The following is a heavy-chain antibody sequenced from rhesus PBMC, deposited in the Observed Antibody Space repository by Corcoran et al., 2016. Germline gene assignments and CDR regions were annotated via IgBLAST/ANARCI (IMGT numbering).Heavy chain of an antibody. CDR3: ARSGGSYYGPDY. CDR1: GASISSYW. V-gene: IGHV4-80*01. CDR2: INGKIVST. J-gene: IGHJ4*01. Sequence: QVQLQESGPGLVKPSETLSLTCAVSGASISSYWWSWIRQPPGKGLEWIGEINGKIVSTYSNPPLKSRVTISKDAAKNQFSLKLSSVTAADTAVYYCARSGGSYYGPDYWGQGVLVTVSS. D-gene: IGHD3-16*01.